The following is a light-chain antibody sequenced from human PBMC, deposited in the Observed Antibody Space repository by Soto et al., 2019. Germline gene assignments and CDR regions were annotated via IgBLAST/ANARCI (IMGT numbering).Light chain of an antibody. CDR2: DAS. J-gene: IGKJ5*01. Sequence: IVLTQSQATLSLSPGERATLSCGASQSVDRRLAWYQQKPGQAPSLLVFDASNRATGVPARFSGGGSGTDFTLTISSLETEDFAVYYCQQRNDWRRGTFGQGTRLEIK. CDR1: QSVDRR. V-gene: IGKV3-11*01. CDR3: QQRNDWRRGT.